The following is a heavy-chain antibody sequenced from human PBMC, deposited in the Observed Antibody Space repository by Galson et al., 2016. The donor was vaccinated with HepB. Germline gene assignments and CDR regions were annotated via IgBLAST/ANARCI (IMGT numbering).Heavy chain of an antibody. CDR1: GFSLNTSGVG. CDR3: AHRNIGERGYSGYYDY. Sequence: PALVKPTQTLTLTCTFSGFSLNTSGVGVGWIRQPPGKALEWLALIYWDDDERYSSSLKSRLTITKDTSKNQVVLTMTNMDPVDTATYYCAHRNIGERGYSGYYDYWGQGTLVTVSS. J-gene: IGHJ4*02. D-gene: IGHD5-12*01. V-gene: IGHV2-5*02. CDR2: IYWDDDE.